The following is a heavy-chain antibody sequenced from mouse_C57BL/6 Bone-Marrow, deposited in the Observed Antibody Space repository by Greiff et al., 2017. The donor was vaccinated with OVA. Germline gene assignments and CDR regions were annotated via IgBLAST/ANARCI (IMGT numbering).Heavy chain of an antibody. CDR3: ARYYYGNYYPAMDY. CDR1: GYTFTDYY. D-gene: IGHD2-1*01. CDR2: IFPGSGNT. J-gene: IGHJ4*01. V-gene: IGHV1-76*01. Sequence: QVQLQQSGAELVRPGASVKLSCKASGYTFTDYYINWVKQRPGQGLEWIARIFPGSGNTYYNEKFKGKATLTAEKSSSTAYMQLSSLTSEDSAVYYCARYYYGNYYPAMDYWGQGTSVTVSS.